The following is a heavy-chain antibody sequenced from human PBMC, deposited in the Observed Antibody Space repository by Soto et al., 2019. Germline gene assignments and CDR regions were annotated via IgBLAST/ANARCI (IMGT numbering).Heavy chain of an antibody. V-gene: IGHV4-59*01. CDR2: MSYSGSS. D-gene: IGHD1-20*01. CDR3: ARTRITSTAATFDP. Sequence: SETLSLTCTVSGGSLSTYYWSWIRQPPGKGLEWIVYMSYSGSSNYNPSLKSRVTMSVDTSKNQVSLKLSSVTAADTAVYYCARTRITSTAATFDPWGQGTLVTAPQ. J-gene: IGHJ5*02. CDR1: GGSLSTYY.